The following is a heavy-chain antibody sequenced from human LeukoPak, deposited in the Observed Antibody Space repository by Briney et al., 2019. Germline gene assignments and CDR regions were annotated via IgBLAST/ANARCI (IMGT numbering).Heavy chain of an antibody. V-gene: IGHV3-21*01. CDR3: AKDWVAGGPFDY. CDR1: GFTFSSYS. Sequence: GGSLRLSCAASGFTFSSYSMNWVRQAPGKGLEWVSSISSSSSYIYYADSVKGRFTISRDNAKNSLYLQMNSLRAEDTAVYYCAKDWVAGGPFDYWGQGTLVTVSS. J-gene: IGHJ4*02. CDR2: ISSSSSYI. D-gene: IGHD6-19*01.